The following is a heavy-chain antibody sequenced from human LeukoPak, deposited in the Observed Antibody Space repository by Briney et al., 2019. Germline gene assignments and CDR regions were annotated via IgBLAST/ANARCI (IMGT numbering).Heavy chain of an antibody. V-gene: IGHV4-30-4*01. Sequence: SQTLSLTCTVSGGSISSGDHYWNWIRQPPGKGLEWIGYIHYSGSTYYNPSLKSRVIISVDTSKNQFSLKPNSVTAADTAVYYCARLDVERRLDYWGQGTLVTVSS. CDR1: GGSISSGDHY. J-gene: IGHJ4*02. D-gene: IGHD1-1*01. CDR3: ARLDVERRLDY. CDR2: IHYSGST.